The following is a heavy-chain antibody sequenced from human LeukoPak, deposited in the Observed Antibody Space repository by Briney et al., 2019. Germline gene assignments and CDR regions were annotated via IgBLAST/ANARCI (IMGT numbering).Heavy chain of an antibody. Sequence: GGPLRLSCAASGFTFSSYAMSWVRQAPGKGLEWVAVISYDGSNKYYADSVKGRFTISRDNSKNTLYLQMNSLRAEDTAVYYCARDRGLRQWLYDWFDPWGQGTLVTVSS. CDR1: GFTFSSYA. V-gene: IGHV3-30-3*01. CDR2: ISYDGSNK. J-gene: IGHJ5*02. D-gene: IGHD6-19*01. CDR3: ARDRGLRQWLYDWFDP.